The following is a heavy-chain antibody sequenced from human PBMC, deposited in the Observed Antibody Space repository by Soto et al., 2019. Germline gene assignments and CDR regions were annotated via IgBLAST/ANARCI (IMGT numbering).Heavy chain of an antibody. V-gene: IGHV3-48*02. J-gene: IGHJ6*02. CDR1: GFTFSSYS. D-gene: IGHD5-18*01. Sequence: GGSLRLSCAASGFTFSSYSMNWVRQAPGKGLEWVSYISSSSTIYYADSVKGRFTISRDNAKNSLYLQMNSLRDEDTAVYYCARDPRIQLWLRHYYGMDVWGQGTTVTVSS. CDR3: ARDPRIQLWLRHYYGMDV. CDR2: ISSSSTI.